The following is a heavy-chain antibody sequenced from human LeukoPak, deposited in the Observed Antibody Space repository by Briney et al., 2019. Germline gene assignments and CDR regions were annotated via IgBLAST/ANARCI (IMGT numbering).Heavy chain of an antibody. CDR2: IYSGGNT. CDR3: ARDMTYYYGMDV. V-gene: IGHV3-53*01. D-gene: IGHD3-16*01. CDR1: GFTVSNNY. J-gene: IGHJ6*02. Sequence: GGSLRLSCAASGFTVSNNYMSWVRQAPGKGLEWVSIIYSGGNTYYADSVKGRFTISRDNSMNTLYLQMNSLRAEDTAVYYCARDMTYYYGMDVWGQGTTVTVSS.